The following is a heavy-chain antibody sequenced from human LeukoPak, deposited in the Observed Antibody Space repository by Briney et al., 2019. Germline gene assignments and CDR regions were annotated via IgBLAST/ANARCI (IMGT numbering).Heavy chain of an antibody. V-gene: IGHV4-4*08. CDR1: GCSITGYH. CDR3: ARRNDFDI. J-gene: IGHJ3*02. CDR2: IYSSGST. Sequence: PSETLSLTCTVSGCSITGYHWSWIRQPPGKGLEWIGYIYSSGSTEYKPSLKSRATISADTSKNQFSLKLTPVTAADTAIYYCARRNDFDIWGQGTMVTVSS.